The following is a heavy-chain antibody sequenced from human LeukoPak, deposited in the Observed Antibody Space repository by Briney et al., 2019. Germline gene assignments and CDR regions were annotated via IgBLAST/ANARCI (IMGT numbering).Heavy chain of an antibody. J-gene: IGHJ4*02. CDR2: ISSSSSYI. Sequence: GGSLRLSCAASGFTFSSYSMNWVRQAPGKGLEWVSSISSSSSYIYYADSVKGRFTISRDNAKNSLYLQMNSLRAEDTAVYYCARRRVVVVAATGFDYWGQGTLVTVSS. D-gene: IGHD2-15*01. CDR3: ARRRVVVVAATGFDY. V-gene: IGHV3-21*01. CDR1: GFTFSSYS.